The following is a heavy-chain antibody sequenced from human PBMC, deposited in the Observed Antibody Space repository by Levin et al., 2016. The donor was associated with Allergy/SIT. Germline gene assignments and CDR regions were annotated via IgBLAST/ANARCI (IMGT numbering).Heavy chain of an antibody. J-gene: IGHJ4*02. V-gene: IGHV4-31*02. Sequence: WIRQPPGKGLEWIGYIYYSESTYYNPSLNSRLTISIDTSKNQFSLKLSSVTAADTAVYYCARAKEVTTIHGAVYYFDYWGQGTLVTVSS. CDR3: ARAKEVTTIHGAVYYFDY. CDR2: IYYSEST. D-gene: IGHD5-24*01.